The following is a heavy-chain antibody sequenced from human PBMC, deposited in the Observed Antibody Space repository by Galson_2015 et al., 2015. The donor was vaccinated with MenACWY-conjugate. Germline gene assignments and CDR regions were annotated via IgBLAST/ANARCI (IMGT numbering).Heavy chain of an antibody. Sequence: SLRLSCAGSGFSFSSHWMSWVRQAPGKGLEWVASIRQDGTENSYVDSVKGRFTISRDNTKKSMYLQMNSLRAKDTAVYYCARARDYGYYYIDVWGKGTTVTVSS. CDR2: IRQDGTEN. V-gene: IGHV3-7*03. CDR3: ARARDYGYYYIDV. CDR1: GFSFSSHW. J-gene: IGHJ6*03.